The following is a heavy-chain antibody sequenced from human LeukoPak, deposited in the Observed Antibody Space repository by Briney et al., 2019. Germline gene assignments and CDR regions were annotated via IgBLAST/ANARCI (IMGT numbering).Heavy chain of an antibody. J-gene: IGHJ4*02. Sequence: GGSLRLSCAASGFTVSSNYMSWVRQAPGKGLEWVSVIYSGGSTYYADSVKGRFTISRDNSKNTLYLQMNSLRAEDTAVYYCAGDRGIATYYFDYWGQGTLVTVSS. CDR2: IYSGGST. CDR1: GFTVSSNY. CDR3: AGDRGIATYYFDY. V-gene: IGHV3-66*01. D-gene: IGHD6-13*01.